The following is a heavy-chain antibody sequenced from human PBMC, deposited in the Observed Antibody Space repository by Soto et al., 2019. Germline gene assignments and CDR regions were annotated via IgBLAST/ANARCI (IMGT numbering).Heavy chain of an antibody. Sequence: SETLSLTCSVYGGSFSGYYWSWIRQPPGKGLEWIGEINHSGSTNYNPSLKSRVTISVDTSKNQFSLKLSSVTAADTAVYYCASGTTVTTYYYYMDVWGKGTTVTVSS. D-gene: IGHD4-17*01. CDR2: INHSGST. J-gene: IGHJ6*03. V-gene: IGHV4-34*01. CDR1: GGSFSGYY. CDR3: ASGTTVTTYYYYMDV.